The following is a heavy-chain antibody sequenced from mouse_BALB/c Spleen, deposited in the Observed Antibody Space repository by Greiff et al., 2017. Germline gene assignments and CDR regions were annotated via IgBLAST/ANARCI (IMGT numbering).Heavy chain of an antibody. Sequence: EVKVVESGGGLVKPGGSLKLSCAASGFTFSSYAMSWVRQSPEKRLEWVAEISSGGSYTYYPDTVTGRFTISRDNAKNTLYLEMSSLRSEDTAMYYCAREGYRDNYFDYWGQGTTLTVSS. J-gene: IGHJ2*01. V-gene: IGHV5-9-4*01. CDR3: AREGYRDNYFDY. CDR1: GFTFSSYA. D-gene: IGHD2-14*01. CDR2: ISSGGSYT.